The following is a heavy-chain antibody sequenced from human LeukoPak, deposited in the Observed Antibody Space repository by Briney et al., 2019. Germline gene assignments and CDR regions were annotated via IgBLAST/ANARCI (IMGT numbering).Heavy chain of an antibody. V-gene: IGHV4-39*01. CDR2: IYYSGST. CDR1: GGSISSSSYY. D-gene: IGHD6-19*01. CDR3: ARQAEQWLVLGWLDP. J-gene: IGHJ5*02. Sequence: PSETLSLTCTVSGGSISSSSYYWGWIRQPPGEGLEWIGSIYYSGSTYYNPSLKSRVTISVDTSKNQFSLKLSSVTAADTAVYYCARQAEQWLVLGWLDPWGQGTLVTVSS.